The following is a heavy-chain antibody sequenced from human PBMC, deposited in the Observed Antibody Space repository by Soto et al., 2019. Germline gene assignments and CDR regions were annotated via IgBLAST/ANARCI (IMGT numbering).Heavy chain of an antibody. D-gene: IGHD2-21*01. Sequence: SETLSLTCAVSGGSISSGGYSWSWIRQPPGKGLEWIGYIYHSGSTYYNPSLKSRVTISVNRSKNQFSLKLSSVTAADTAVYYCARGNVVAIDYWGQGTLVTVSS. CDR3: ARGNVVAIDY. CDR1: GGSISSGGYS. V-gene: IGHV4-30-2*01. J-gene: IGHJ4*02. CDR2: IYHSGST.